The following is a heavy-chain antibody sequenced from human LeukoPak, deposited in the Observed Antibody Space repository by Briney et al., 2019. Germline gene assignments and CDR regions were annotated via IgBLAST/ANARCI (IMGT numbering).Heavy chain of an antibody. D-gene: IGHD2-21*02. J-gene: IGHJ4*02. CDR3: ARDHYHKIHSVMVTAPDY. CDR1: GYTFTSYY. CDR2: INPSGGST. Sequence: ASVKVSCKASGYTFTSYYMHWVRQAPGQGLEWMGIINPSGGSTSYAQKFQGRVTMTRDTSTSTVYMELRSLRSEDTAVYYCARDHYHKIHSVMVTAPDYWGQGTLVIVSS. V-gene: IGHV1-46*01.